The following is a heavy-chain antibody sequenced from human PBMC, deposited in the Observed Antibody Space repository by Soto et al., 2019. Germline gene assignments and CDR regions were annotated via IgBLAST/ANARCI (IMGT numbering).Heavy chain of an antibody. CDR3: VVYSSSSGRHFDY. CDR2: IYPGDSDT. J-gene: IGHJ4*02. CDR1: GYIFSKYW. Sequence: GESLKISCKSSGYIFSKYWIGWVRQMPGKRLEWMGIIYPGDSDTRYSPSFQGQVTISADKSITTAYLQWRSLKASDTAIYYCVVYSSSSGRHFDYWGQGTLVTVSS. V-gene: IGHV5-51*01. D-gene: IGHD6-6*01.